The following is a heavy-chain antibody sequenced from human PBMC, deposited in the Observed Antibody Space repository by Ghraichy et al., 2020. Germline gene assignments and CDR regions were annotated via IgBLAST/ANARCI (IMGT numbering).Heavy chain of an antibody. CDR2: IYPGDSDT. Sequence: GESLNISCKGSGYSFTSYWIGWVRQMPGKGLEWMGIIYPGDSDTRYSPSFQGQVTISADKSISTAYLQWSSLKASDTAMYYCARQGPTTVTYYYGMDVWGQGTTVTVSS. J-gene: IGHJ6*02. D-gene: IGHD4-11*01. CDR3: ARQGPTTVTYYYGMDV. CDR1: GYSFTSYW. V-gene: IGHV5-51*01.